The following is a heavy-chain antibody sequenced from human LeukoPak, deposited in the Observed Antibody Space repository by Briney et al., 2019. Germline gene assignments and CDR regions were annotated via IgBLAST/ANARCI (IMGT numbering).Heavy chain of an antibody. CDR3: IRDFRSADL. CDR1: GFSFGTYA. Sequence: GGSLRLSCAASGFSFGTYAMTWVRQAPGKGLVWVSRIYVDGRTTNYADSVKGRFTISRDNAKNTVYLEMNSLSVEDTATYYCIRDFRSADLWGQGTLVTVTS. J-gene: IGHJ5*02. V-gene: IGHV3-74*01. CDR2: IYVDGRTT.